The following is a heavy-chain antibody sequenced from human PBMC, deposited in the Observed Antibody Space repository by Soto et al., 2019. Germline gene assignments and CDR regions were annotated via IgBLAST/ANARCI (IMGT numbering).Heavy chain of an antibody. V-gene: IGHV3-23*01. CDR2: ISGGGGST. J-gene: IGHJ4*02. D-gene: IGHD6-13*01. Sequence: PGGSLRLSCSASGLSFSYYAMSWVRQAPGKGLEWVSRISGGGGSTYYADSVKGRFTISRDNSKNTLYLQMDSLRAEDTAVYHCAKDSDAGPYFSDCWGQGSLVPVSS. CDR1: GLSFSYYA. CDR3: AKDSDAGPYFSDC.